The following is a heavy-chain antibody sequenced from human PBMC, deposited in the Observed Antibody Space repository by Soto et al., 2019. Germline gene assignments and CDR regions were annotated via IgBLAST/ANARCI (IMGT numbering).Heavy chain of an antibody. CDR1: GGSIISGGCY. CDR3: SRGGGYSYGLAY. CDR2: FYYSGST. Sequence: QVQRQESGPGLVKPAQSLSLTCTVSGGSIISGGCYWSWIRTHQGKGLEWIGYFYYSGSTYYNPSLKSRVTISVDTSKNRFSLKLSSVTAADTAVYYCSRGGGYSYGLAYWGQGTLVTVSS. V-gene: IGHV4-31*03. D-gene: IGHD5-18*01. J-gene: IGHJ4*02.